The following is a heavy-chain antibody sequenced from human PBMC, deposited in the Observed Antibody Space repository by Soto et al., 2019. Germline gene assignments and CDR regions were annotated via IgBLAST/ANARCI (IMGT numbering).Heavy chain of an antibody. CDR3: AKDHAGMLYASLFDY. CDR1: GFTFSSYG. J-gene: IGHJ4*01. CDR2: ISYDGSNK. Sequence: QVQLVESGGGVVQPGRSLRLSCAASGFTFSSYGMHWVRQAPGKGLEWVAVISYDGSNKYYADCDKGRFTISRDNSKNTLELHMNSLRAGDTAVYYCAKDHAGMLYASLFDYWGQGTLVTVSS. V-gene: IGHV3-30*18. D-gene: IGHD2-8*01.